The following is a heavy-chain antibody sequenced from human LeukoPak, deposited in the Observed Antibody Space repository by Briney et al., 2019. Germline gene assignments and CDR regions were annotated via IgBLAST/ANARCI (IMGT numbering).Heavy chain of an antibody. V-gene: IGHV3-23*01. CDR3: TKDPNGDYVGAFDN. CDR2: ITGSGAGT. CDR1: GFTFSSYA. D-gene: IGHD4-23*01. J-gene: IGHJ3*02. Sequence: TGGSLRLSRAASGFTFSSYAFIWVRQSPERGLQWVSSITGSGAGTNYADSVKGRFTISRDNSKNTVYLQMNSLRAEDTAIYYCTKDPNGDYVGAFDNWGQGTMVTVAS.